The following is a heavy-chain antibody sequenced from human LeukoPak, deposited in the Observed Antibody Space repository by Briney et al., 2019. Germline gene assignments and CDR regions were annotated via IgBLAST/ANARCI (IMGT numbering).Heavy chain of an antibody. CDR2: INHSGST. J-gene: IGHJ4*02. Sequence: ASETLSLTCAVYGGSFSGYYWSWIRQPPGKGLEWIGEINHSGSTNYNPSLKSRVTISVNTSRNQFSLKLSSVTAADTAVYYCARGRDIVVVPAAMSFDYWGQGTLVTVSS. CDR1: GGSFSGYY. V-gene: IGHV4-34*01. CDR3: ARGRDIVVVPAAMSFDY. D-gene: IGHD2-2*01.